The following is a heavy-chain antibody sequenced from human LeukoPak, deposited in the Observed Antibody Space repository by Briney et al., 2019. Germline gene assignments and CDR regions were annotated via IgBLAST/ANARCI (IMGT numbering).Heavy chain of an antibody. CDR3: ARGSTGKSRGAFDY. Sequence: SETLSLTCTVSGGSISSYYWSWIRQPPGKGLEWIGNIYDSGNTNYNPSLKSRVTISVDTSKSQFSLKLSSVTAADTAVYYCARGSTGKSRGAFDYWGQGTLVTVSS. D-gene: IGHD1-26*01. V-gene: IGHV4-59*12. CDR1: GGSISSYY. CDR2: IYDSGNT. J-gene: IGHJ4*02.